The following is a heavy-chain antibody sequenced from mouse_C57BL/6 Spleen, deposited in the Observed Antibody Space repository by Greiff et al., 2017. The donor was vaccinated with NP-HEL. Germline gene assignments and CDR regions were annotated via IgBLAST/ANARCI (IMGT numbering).Heavy chain of an antibody. V-gene: IGHV5-9-1*02. J-gene: IGHJ4*01. Sequence: EVKVEESGEGLVKPGGSLKLSCAASGFTFSSYAMSWVRQTPEKRLEWVAYISSGGDYIYYADTVKGRFTISRDNARNTLYLQMSSLKSEDTAMYYCTRDRGGQLYAMDYWGQGTSVTVSS. CDR3: TRDRGGQLYAMDY. CDR1: GFTFSSYA. CDR2: ISSGGDYI. D-gene: IGHD6-1*01.